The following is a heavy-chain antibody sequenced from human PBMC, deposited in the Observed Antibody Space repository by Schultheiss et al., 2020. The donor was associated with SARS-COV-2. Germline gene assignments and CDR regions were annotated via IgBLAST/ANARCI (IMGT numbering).Heavy chain of an antibody. V-gene: IGHV3-30*01. CDR3: ALGGSSDY. CDR1: GFTFSSYA. Sequence: GESLKISCAASGFTFSSYAMHWVRQAPGKGLEWVAVISYDGSNKYYADSVKGRFTISRDNSKNTLYLQMNSLRAEDTAVYYCALGGSSDYWGQGTLVTVSS. D-gene: IGHD6-6*01. CDR2: ISYDGSNK. J-gene: IGHJ4*02.